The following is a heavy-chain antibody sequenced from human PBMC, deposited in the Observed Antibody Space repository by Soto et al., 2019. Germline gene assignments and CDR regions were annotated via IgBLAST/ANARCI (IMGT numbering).Heavy chain of an antibody. CDR2: ITYSGDTT. CDR3: AKDGPGTSSVTSDY. Sequence: EVHLLESAGTLIQPGGYLRLSCAASGFDFSTYAMTWVRQAPGKGLEWVSGITYSGDTTYYADSVKGRFTISRDNFKNTVYLQLNSLRPDDTAMYYCAKDGPGTSSVTSDYWGQGTLVTVSS. J-gene: IGHJ4*02. V-gene: IGHV3-23*01. CDR1: GFDFSTYA. D-gene: IGHD4-17*01.